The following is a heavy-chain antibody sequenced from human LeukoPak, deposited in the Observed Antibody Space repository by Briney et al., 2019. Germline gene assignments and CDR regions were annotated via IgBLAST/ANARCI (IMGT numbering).Heavy chain of an antibody. CDR3: KSGGAAPGSFDN. D-gene: IGHD6-13*01. CDR2: IKYDGNEE. CDR1: GFIFSDYW. Sequence: GGSLRLSCVASGFIFSDYWMSWMRQAPGKGLEWVANIKYDGNEEYYVDSVKGRFTISRDNAKNSLYLQLNSLRVEDTAVYYCKSGGAAPGSFDNRGQGTLVTVSP. V-gene: IGHV3-7*01. J-gene: IGHJ4*02.